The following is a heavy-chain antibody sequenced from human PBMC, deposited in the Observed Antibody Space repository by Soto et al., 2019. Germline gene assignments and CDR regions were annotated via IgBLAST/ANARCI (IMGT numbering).Heavy chain of an antibody. Sequence: DVQVVESGGGLVQPGGSLRLSCAASGFTVSSNYMSWVRQAPGKGLEWVSVIYSGGNTYNADSVKGRFTISRDNSQNTLYLQMNSLRAEDTAVYYCATSSCSGGSCYRAAFDIWGQGTMVTVSS. CDR3: ATSSCSGGSCYRAAFDI. V-gene: IGHV3-66*01. CDR2: IYSGGNT. D-gene: IGHD2-15*01. CDR1: GFTVSSNY. J-gene: IGHJ3*02.